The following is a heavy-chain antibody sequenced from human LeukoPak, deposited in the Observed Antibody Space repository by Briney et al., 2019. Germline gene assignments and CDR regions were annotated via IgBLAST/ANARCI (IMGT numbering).Heavy chain of an antibody. D-gene: IGHD4-23*01. CDR2: INPNSGGT. CDR3: ARVDGGPFDY. CDR1: GYTFTSYG. V-gene: IGHV1-2*02. Sequence: GASVKVSCKASGYTFTSYGISWVRQAPGQGLEWMGWINPNSGGTNYAQKFQGRVTMTRDTSISTAYMELSRLRSDDTAVYYCARVDGGPFDYWGQGTLVTVSS. J-gene: IGHJ4*02.